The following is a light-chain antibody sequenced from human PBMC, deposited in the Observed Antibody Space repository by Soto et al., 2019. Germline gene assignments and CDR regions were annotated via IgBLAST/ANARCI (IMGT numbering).Light chain of an antibody. Sequence: DIVMTQSPDSLAVSLGERATINCKSSQSVLYSSSNRNCLAWYLQKPGQPPKLLISWASTRESGVPDRFSGSGSGTDFTLTISSLQAEDVAVYYCQQYYGIPLTFGGGTKVEIK. CDR1: QSVLYSSSNRNC. CDR3: QQYYGIPLT. J-gene: IGKJ4*01. V-gene: IGKV4-1*01. CDR2: WAS.